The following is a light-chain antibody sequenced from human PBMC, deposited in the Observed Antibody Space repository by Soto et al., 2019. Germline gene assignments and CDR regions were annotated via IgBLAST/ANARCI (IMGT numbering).Light chain of an antibody. Sequence: IVMTQSPDSLSVSLVERATINCKSSQSVLYSSNNKNYLAWYQQKPGQPPKLLIYWASTRESGVPDRFSGSGSGTDFTLTISSLQAEDVAVYYCQQYYSTLLTFGGGTKVDI. CDR2: WAS. J-gene: IGKJ4*01. V-gene: IGKV4-1*01. CDR1: QSVLYSSNNKNY. CDR3: QQYYSTLLT.